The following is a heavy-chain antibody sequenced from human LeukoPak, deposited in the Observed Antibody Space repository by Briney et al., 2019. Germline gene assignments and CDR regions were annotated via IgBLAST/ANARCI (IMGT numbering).Heavy chain of an antibody. J-gene: IGHJ4*02. Sequence: GGSLRLSCAASGFTFRSYGMSWVRQAPGKGLEWVSGISASGGSTYYADSVKGRFTISRDNSKNTLYLQMNSLRAEDTAVYYCAEVSAESLYDSSEFYFDYWGQGTLVTVSS. V-gene: IGHV3-23*01. CDR2: ISASGGST. CDR3: AEVSAESLYDSSEFYFDY. CDR1: GFTFRSYG. D-gene: IGHD3-22*01.